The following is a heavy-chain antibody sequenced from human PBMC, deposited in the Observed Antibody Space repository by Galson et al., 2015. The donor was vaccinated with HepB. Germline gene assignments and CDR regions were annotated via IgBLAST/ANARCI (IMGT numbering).Heavy chain of an antibody. Sequence: SVKVSCKASGYTFTSYGISWVRQAPGQGLEWMGWISAYNGNTNYAQKLQGRVTMTTDTSTSTAYMELRSLRSDDTAVYYCARQQPLNYYDSSGYLDYWGQGTLVTVSS. V-gene: IGHV1-18*01. CDR1: GYTFTSYG. J-gene: IGHJ4*02. CDR3: ARQQPLNYYDSSGYLDY. CDR2: ISAYNGNT. D-gene: IGHD3-22*01.